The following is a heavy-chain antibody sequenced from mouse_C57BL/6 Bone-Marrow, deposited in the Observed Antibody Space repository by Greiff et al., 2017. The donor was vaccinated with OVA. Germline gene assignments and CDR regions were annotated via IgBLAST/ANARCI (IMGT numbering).Heavy chain of an antibody. Sequence: QVQLQQSGAELVKPGASVKLSCKASGYTFTSYWMHWVKQRPGQGLEWIGMIHPNSGSTNYNEKFKSKATLTVDKSSSTAYMQLSSLTSEDSAVYYCATKPWDWYFDVWGTGTTVTVSS. CDR3: ATKPWDWYFDV. CDR2: IHPNSGST. J-gene: IGHJ1*03. CDR1: GYTFTSYW. D-gene: IGHD4-1*01. V-gene: IGHV1-64*01.